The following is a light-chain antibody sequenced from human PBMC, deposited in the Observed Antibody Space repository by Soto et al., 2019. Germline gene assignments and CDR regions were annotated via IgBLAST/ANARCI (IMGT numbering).Light chain of an antibody. CDR2: DAS. CDR1: QSVRSNY. Sequence: ETVLTQSPGTLSLSPGESATLSCRASQSVRSNYLAWYQQKPGQAPRLLIYDASTRATGIPDRFSGSGSGTDYTLTISRLAPEDFAVYYCQQCESSPITFGQGTRLE. J-gene: IGKJ5*01. V-gene: IGKV3-20*01. CDR3: QQCESSPIT.